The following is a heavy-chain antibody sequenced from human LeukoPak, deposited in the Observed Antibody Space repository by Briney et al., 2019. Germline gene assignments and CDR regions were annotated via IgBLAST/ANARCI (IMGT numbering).Heavy chain of an antibody. CDR1: GFTFSSYG. D-gene: IGHD6-19*01. J-gene: IGHJ4*02. CDR2: ITSSSSYI. Sequence: PGGSLRLSCAASGFTFSSYGMNWVRQAPGKGLEWVSSITSSSSYIYYADSVKGRFTISRDNAKNSLYLQMNSLRAEDTAIYFCAKDRTQGSGWYLIFDYWSQGTLVTVSS. V-gene: IGHV3-21*04. CDR3: AKDRTQGSGWYLIFDY.